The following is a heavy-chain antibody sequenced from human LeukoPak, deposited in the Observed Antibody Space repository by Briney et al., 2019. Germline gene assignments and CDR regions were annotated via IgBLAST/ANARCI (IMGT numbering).Heavy chain of an antibody. Sequence: SETLSLTCAVSGYSISSGYYWGWIRQPPGKGLEWIGSIYHSGSTYYNPSLKSRVTISVDTSKNQCSLKLSSVTAADTAVYYCARDHDILTGYSDYWGQGTLVTVSS. D-gene: IGHD3-9*01. V-gene: IGHV4-38-2*02. CDR1: GYSISSGYY. CDR2: IYHSGST. J-gene: IGHJ4*02. CDR3: ARDHDILTGYSDY.